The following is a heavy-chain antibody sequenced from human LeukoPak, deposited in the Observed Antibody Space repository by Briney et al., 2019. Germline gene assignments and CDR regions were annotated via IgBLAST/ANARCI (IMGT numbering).Heavy chain of an antibody. J-gene: IGHJ5*02. Sequence: SETLSLTCTVSGGPISSSSYYWGWIRQPPGKGLEWVGSIYYSGSTYYNPSLKSRVTISVDTSKNQFSLKLSSVTAADTAVYYCARGTVYNWFDPWGQGTLVTVSS. CDR3: ARGTVYNWFDP. V-gene: IGHV4-39*07. CDR1: GGPISSSSYY. D-gene: IGHD4-11*01. CDR2: IYYSGST.